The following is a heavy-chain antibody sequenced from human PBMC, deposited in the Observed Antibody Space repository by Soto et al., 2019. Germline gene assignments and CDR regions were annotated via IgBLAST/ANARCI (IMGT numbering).Heavy chain of an antibody. CDR3: EAGSSGSYLWFDP. J-gene: IGHJ5*02. D-gene: IGHD3-10*01. CDR1: GFTFSNYA. V-gene: IGHV3-30*03. Sequence: QVQLVESGGGVVQPGTSLRLSCTASGFTFSNYAMHWVRQAPGKGLEWVAVILRDGSTKYYADSMKGRFTISRDNSKNTVYLQMNSLRTDDTAVYYCEAGSSGSYLWFDPWGQGTLVTVSS. CDR2: ILRDGSTK.